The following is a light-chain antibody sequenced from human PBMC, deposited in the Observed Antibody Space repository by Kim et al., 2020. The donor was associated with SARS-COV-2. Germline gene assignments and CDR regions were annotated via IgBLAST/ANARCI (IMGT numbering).Light chain of an antibody. CDR3: QSYDSRLTGSV. Sequence: RVTLPCTGSGSNSGADYDVNRYQQLPATAPKLLIYTNNNRPSGVPDRFSGSKSRTSASLAITGLQAEDEADYYCQSYDSRLTGSVFGGGTQLTVL. CDR2: TNN. CDR1: GSNSGADYD. J-gene: IGLJ3*02. V-gene: IGLV1-40*01.